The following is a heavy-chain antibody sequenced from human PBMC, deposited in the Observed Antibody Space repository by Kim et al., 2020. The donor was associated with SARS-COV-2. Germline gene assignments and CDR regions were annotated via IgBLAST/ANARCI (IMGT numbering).Heavy chain of an antibody. V-gene: IGHV3-53*01. CDR2: IYSGGST. CDR3: AKELERNAFDI. Sequence: GGSLRLSCAASGFTVSSNYMSWVRQAPGKGLEWVSVIYSGGSTYYADSVKGRFTISRDNSKNTLYLQMNSLRAEDTAVYYCAKELERNAFDIWGQGTMVTVSS. D-gene: IGHD1-1*01. CDR1: GFTVSSNY. J-gene: IGHJ3*02.